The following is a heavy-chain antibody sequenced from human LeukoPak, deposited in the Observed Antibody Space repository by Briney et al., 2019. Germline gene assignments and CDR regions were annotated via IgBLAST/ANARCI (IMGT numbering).Heavy chain of an antibody. CDR1: GGSFSGYY. J-gene: IGHJ5*02. Sequence: SETLSLTCAVYGGSFSGYYWSWIRQPPGKGLEWIGEINHSGSTNYNPSLKSRVTISVDTSKNQFSLKLSSVTAADTAVYYCARGSRLMVVRGVITNGFDPWGQGTLVTVSS. CDR3: ARGSRLMVVRGVITNGFDP. V-gene: IGHV4-34*01. CDR2: INHSGST. D-gene: IGHD3-10*01.